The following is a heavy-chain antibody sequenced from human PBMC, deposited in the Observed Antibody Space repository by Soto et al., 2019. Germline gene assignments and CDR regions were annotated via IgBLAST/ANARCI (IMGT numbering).Heavy chain of an antibody. D-gene: IGHD3-10*01. CDR3: ARKDYYGAGIYYFDH. Sequence: QVQLVQSGAEVKKPGASVKVSCKASGYTFTAYPVHWVHQAPGQRLEWMGWINGANGDTGYSQKFPGRVTVTRDTSANTVYMELSSLTSEDTAVYYCARKDYYGAGIYYFDHWGQGTLVTVSS. CDR1: GYTFTAYP. CDR2: INGANGDT. J-gene: IGHJ4*02. V-gene: IGHV1-3*01.